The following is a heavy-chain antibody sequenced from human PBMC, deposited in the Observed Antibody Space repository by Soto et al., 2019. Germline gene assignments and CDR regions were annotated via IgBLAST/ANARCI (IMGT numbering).Heavy chain of an antibody. D-gene: IGHD4-17*01. CDR1: GATFSSYA. J-gene: IGHJ4*02. CDR2: IIPIFGTA. CDR3: ARSVYGYGDYGELDY. Sequence: QVQLVQSGAEVKKPGSSVKVSCKASGATFSSYAISWVRQAPGQGLEWMGGIIPIFGTANYAQKFQGRVTITADESTSTAYMELSSLRSEDTAVYYCARSVYGYGDYGELDYWGQGTLVTVSS. V-gene: IGHV1-69*12.